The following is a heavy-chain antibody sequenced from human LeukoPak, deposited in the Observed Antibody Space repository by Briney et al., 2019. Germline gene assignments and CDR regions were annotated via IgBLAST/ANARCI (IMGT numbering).Heavy chain of an antibody. Sequence: VASVKVSCKASGFTFTSSAMQWVRQARGQRLEWIGWIVVGSGNTNYAQKFQERVTITRDMSTSTAYMELSSLRSEDTAVYYCARATENYDFWSGYTQNWFDPWGQGTLVTVSS. CDR2: IVVGSGNT. V-gene: IGHV1-58*02. CDR1: GFTFTSSA. J-gene: IGHJ5*02. CDR3: ARATENYDFWSGYTQNWFDP. D-gene: IGHD3-3*01.